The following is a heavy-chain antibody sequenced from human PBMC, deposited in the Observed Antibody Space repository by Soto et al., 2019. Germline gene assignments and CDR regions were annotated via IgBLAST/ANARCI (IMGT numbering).Heavy chain of an antibody. CDR1: GGTFSSYA. J-gene: IGHJ4*02. CDR3: ARDRDYDILTGYEFYFDY. Sequence: QVQLVQSGAEVKKPGSSVKVSCKASGGTFSSYAISWVRQAPGQGLEWMGGIIPIFGTANYAQKFQGRVTITADESTSTAYMELSSLRSEDTAVYYCARDRDYDILTGYEFYFDYWGQGTLVTVSS. D-gene: IGHD3-9*01. CDR2: IIPIFGTA. V-gene: IGHV1-69*01.